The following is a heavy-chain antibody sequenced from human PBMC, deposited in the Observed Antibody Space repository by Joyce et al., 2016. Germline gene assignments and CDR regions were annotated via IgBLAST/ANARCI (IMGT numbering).Heavy chain of an antibody. D-gene: IGHD3-22*01. V-gene: IGHV5-51*01. CDR3: ARLITLIDGADI. J-gene: IGHJ3*02. CDR2: SFPGDSDT. Sequence: EVLLVQSEAEVNKPGESLRISCQGSGYRFPNYWIGWVRQMPGKGLEWMGISFPGDSDTRYSPSFQGQVTISADKSINTAYLQWSSLKASDTALYYCARLITLIDGADIWGQGTMVSVSS. CDR1: GYRFPNYW.